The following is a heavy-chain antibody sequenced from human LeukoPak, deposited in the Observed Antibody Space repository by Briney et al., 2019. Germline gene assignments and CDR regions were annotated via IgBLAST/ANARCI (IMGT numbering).Heavy chain of an antibody. J-gene: IGHJ4*02. CDR1: GFTFSSYA. CDR3: ARDLSSRDAY. V-gene: IGHV3-23*01. Sequence: GGSLRLSCAASGFTFSSYAMSWARQAPGKGLEWVSAISGGGSTYYADSVRGRFTISRDNSNNTLYLQMNSLRAEDTAVYYCARDLSSRDAYWGQGTLVTVSS. CDR2: ISGGGST. D-gene: IGHD6-13*01.